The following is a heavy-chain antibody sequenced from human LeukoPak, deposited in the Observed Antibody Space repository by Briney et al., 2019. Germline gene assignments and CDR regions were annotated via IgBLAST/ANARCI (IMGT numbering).Heavy chain of an antibody. CDR2: IYYSGST. Sequence: SETLSLTCTVSGGSISSYYWSWIRQPPGKGLEWIGYIYYSGSTNYNPSLKSRVTISVDTSKNQFSLKLSSVTAADTAVYYCARQGSNWFDPWGQGTLVTVSS. CDR1: GGSISSYY. V-gene: IGHV4-59*08. CDR3: ARQGSNWFDP. J-gene: IGHJ5*02.